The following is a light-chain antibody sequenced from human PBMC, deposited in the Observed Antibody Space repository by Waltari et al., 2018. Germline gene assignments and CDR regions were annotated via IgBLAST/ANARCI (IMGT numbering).Light chain of an antibody. J-gene: IGLJ2*01. CDR2: GKN. CDR3: NSRDSSGNHLEV. Sequence: SSELTQDPAVSVALGQTVRITCQGDSLRSYYASWYQQKPGQAPVLVIYGKNNRPPGIPDRFPGSSSGNTASLTITGAQAEDEADYYCNSRDSSGNHLEVFGGGTKLTVL. V-gene: IGLV3-19*01. CDR1: SLRSYY.